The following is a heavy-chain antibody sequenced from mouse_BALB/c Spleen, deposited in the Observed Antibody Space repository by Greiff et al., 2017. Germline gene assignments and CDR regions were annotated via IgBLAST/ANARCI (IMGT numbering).Heavy chain of an antibody. CDR2: ISYSGST. D-gene: IGHD2-10*02. V-gene: IGHV3-2*02. CDR1: GYSITSDYA. J-gene: IGHJ3*01. CDR3: ARGGYGNFLAY. Sequence: VQLQQSGPGLVKPSQSLSLTCTVTGYSITSDYAWNWIRQFPGNKLEWMGYISYSGSTSYNPSLKSRISITRDTSKNQFFLQLNSVTTEDTATYYCARGGYGNFLAYWGQGTLVTVSA.